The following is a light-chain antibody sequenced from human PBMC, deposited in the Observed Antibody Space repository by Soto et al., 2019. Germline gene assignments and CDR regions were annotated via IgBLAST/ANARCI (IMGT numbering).Light chain of an antibody. Sequence: EIVMTQSPATLSVSRGERATLSCRASQSVSSNLAWYQQKPGQAPRLLIYGASTRATGIPARFSGSGSGTEFTLTISSLQSEAFAVYHCQQYNNWPQTFGQGTKLEIK. CDR3: QQYNNWPQT. V-gene: IGKV3D-15*01. CDR2: GAS. CDR1: QSVSSN. J-gene: IGKJ2*01.